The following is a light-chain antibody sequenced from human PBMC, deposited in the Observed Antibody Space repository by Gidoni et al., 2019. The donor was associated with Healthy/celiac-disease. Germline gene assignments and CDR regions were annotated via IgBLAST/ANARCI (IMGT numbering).Light chain of an antibody. Sequence: DIQMTQYPSTLSASVGDRVTITCLASQSISSCLAWYQTKPGKAPKLLIYKASSLESGVPSRFSGSGSGTEFTLTIISLQPDDFATYYCQQYNSYPPTFGQGTKVEIK. CDR3: QQYNSYPPT. J-gene: IGKJ1*01. V-gene: IGKV1-5*03. CDR2: KAS. CDR1: QSISSC.